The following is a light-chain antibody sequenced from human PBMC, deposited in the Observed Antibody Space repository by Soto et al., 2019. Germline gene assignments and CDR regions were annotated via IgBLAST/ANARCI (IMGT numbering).Light chain of an antibody. Sequence: EIVLTQSPGTLSLSPGERATLSCRASQSVDSNYLAWYQQKPGQAPRILIFGASGRATGIPDRFSGSGSGTEFTLTIDSLQSEDFVLYYCQQYNTWPRTFGQGTRVEIK. J-gene: IGKJ1*01. V-gene: IGKV3-20*01. CDR1: QSVDSNY. CDR3: QQYNTWPRT. CDR2: GAS.